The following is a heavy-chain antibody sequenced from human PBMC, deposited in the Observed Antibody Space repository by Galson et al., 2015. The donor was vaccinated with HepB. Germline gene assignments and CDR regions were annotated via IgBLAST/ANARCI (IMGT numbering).Heavy chain of an antibody. CDR2: ISSRSAYI. D-gene: IGHD1-26*01. CDR3: ARGSGLSGNYYPDY. CDR1: GFTFSDYS. J-gene: IGHJ4*02. Sequence: SLRLSCAASGFTFSDYSMTWVRQAPGKGLEWVSYISSRSAYIDYADSVRGRLTISRDNAKNSLYLQMNSLRDEDTATYYCARGSGLSGNYYPDYWGQGTLVTVSS. V-gene: IGHV3-21*01.